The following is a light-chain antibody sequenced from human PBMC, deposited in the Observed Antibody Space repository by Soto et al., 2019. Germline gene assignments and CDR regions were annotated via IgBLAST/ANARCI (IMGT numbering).Light chain of an antibody. CDR1: TSDVGGYDY. V-gene: IGLV2-14*01. Sequence: QSALTQPASVSGSPGQSITISCTGTTSDVGGYDYVSWYQQHPGKAPKLMIYEVTYRPSGVSTSCSVSKTGNTASLPISGIQSEDEADYFCSSYSGSGTLVFGGGTKVTVL. CDR2: EVT. CDR3: SSYSGSGTLV. J-gene: IGLJ2*01.